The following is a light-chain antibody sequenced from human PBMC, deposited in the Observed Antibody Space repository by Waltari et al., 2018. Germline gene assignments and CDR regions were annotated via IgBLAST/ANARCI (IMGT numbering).Light chain of an antibody. CDR3: QQSHPLPAT. V-gene: IGKV1-39*01. J-gene: IGKJ4*01. Sequence: DIQMTQSPSSLSAFVGDRVTITCRASQSISTFLNWYQQKSGKAPKLRIYGATSLQRGVPSRFGGSVCVTDFTLTISTLLPEDFATYYCQQSHPLPATFGGGTMVEIK. CDR1: QSISTF. CDR2: GAT.